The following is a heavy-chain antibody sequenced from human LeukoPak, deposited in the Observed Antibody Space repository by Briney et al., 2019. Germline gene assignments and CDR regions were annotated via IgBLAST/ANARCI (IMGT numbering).Heavy chain of an antibody. V-gene: IGHV3-11*05. J-gene: IGHJ6*02. CDR2: ISSSSSYT. CDR1: GFTFSDYY. D-gene: IGHD3-22*01. Sequence: PVGSLRLSCAASGFTFSDYYMSWIRQAPGKGLEWVSYISSSSSYTNYADSVKGRFTISRDNAKNSLYLQMNSLRAEDTAVYYCARDQEAYYDSSDYYYYGMDVWGQGTTVTVSS. CDR3: ARDQEAYYDSSDYYYYGMDV.